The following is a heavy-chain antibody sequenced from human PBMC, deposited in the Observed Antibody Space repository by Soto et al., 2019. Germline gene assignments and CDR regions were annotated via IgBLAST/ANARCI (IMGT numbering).Heavy chain of an antibody. J-gene: IGHJ6*02. CDR3: ARDRPSEGVVVPVVYNVMDV. Sequence: GGSLRLSCAASGFTFSSYSMNWVRQAPGKGLEWVSSISSSSSYIYYADSVKGRFTISRDNAKNSLYLQMNSLRAEDTAVYYCARDRPSEGVVVPVVYNVMDVWGQGTTVTVSS. V-gene: IGHV3-21*01. CDR1: GFTFSSYS. D-gene: IGHD2-2*01. CDR2: ISSSSSYI.